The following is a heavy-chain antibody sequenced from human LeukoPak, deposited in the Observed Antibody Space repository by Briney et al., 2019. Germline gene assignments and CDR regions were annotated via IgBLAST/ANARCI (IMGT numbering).Heavy chain of an antibody. Sequence: GASVKVSCKASGYTFTSYAMNWVRQAPGQGLEWMGWMNPKTGNTGSAQKLQGRVTMTTDTSTSTAYMELRSLRSDDTAVYYCARFGHKLNYYDSSGFDYWGQGTLVTVSS. J-gene: IGHJ4*02. D-gene: IGHD3-22*01. CDR3: ARFGHKLNYYDSSGFDY. CDR1: GYTFTSYA. CDR2: MNPKTGNT. V-gene: IGHV1-18*01.